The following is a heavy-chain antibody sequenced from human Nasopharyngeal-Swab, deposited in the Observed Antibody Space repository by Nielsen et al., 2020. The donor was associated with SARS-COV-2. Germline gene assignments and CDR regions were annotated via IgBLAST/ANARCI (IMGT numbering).Heavy chain of an antibody. CDR1: GFTFSTST. CDR3: AKGAYCGADCYGYFDY. D-gene: IGHD2-21*02. Sequence: GGSLRLSCAASGFTFSTSTMTWVRKAPGKGLEGVSAITGSGDDTSYADSVKGRFTISRDNSKNTLYLQMNSLRAEDTAVYFCAKGAYCGADCYGYFDYWGQGTLVTVSS. CDR2: ITGSGDDT. J-gene: IGHJ4*02. V-gene: IGHV3-23*01.